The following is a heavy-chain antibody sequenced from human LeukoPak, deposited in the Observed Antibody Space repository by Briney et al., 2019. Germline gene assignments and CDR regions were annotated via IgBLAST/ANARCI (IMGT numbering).Heavy chain of an antibody. V-gene: IGHV4-34*01. J-gene: IGHJ3*02. D-gene: IGHD4-11*01. CDR2: INHSGST. CDR1: GGSFSGYY. Sequence: PSETLSLTCAVYGGSFSGYYWSWIRQPPGKGLEWIGEINHSGSTNYNPSLKSRVTISVDTSKNQFSLKLSSVTAADTAVYYCARTLYSRDAFDIWGQGTMVTVSS. CDR3: ARTLYSRDAFDI.